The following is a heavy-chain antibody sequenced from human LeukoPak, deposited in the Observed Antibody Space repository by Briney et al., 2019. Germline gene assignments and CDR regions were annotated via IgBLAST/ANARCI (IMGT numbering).Heavy chain of an antibody. CDR1: GGTFSSYA. D-gene: IGHD3-22*01. CDR3: ASTDSSGYYKERFDY. Sequence: SVKVACKASGGTFSSYAISWVRQAPGQGLEWMGRIIPIFGIANYAQKFQGRVTITADKSTSTAYMELSSLRSEDTAVYYCASTDSSGYYKERFDYWGQGTLVTVSS. J-gene: IGHJ4*02. V-gene: IGHV1-69*04. CDR2: IIPIFGIA.